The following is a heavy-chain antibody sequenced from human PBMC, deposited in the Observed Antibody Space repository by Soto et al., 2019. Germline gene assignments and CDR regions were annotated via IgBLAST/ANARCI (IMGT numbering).Heavy chain of an antibody. J-gene: IGHJ4*02. CDR1: GLTVSGKKY. Sequence: PGGSLRLCCVASGLTVSGKKYMAWVRQAPGKGPEWVSGVYDLDGTYYADSVRGRFTISRDNSKNTLYLQMNSLRAEDTAVYYCARDTVVVAATIFDYWGQGTLVTVSS. D-gene: IGHD2-15*01. CDR2: VYDLDGT. CDR3: ARDTVVVAATIFDY. V-gene: IGHV3-66*03.